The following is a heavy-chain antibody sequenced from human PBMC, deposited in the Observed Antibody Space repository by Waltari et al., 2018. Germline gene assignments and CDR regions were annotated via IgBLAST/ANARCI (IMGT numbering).Heavy chain of an antibody. J-gene: IGHJ4*02. D-gene: IGHD3-22*01. Sequence: QLQLQESRPGLVQPSEPLSLTCTVSGGSISSIRYYWGWIRQPPGKGLEWIGSIYYSGSTYYNPSLKSRVTISVDTSKNQFSLKLSSVTAADTAVYYCAREITMIVVAFDYWGQGTLVTVSS. CDR2: IYYSGST. CDR1: GGSISSIRYY. CDR3: AREITMIVVAFDY. V-gene: IGHV4-39*07.